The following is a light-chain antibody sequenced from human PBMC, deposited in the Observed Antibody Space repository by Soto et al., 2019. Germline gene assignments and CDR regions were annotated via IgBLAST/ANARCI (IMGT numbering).Light chain of an antibody. Sequence: EIVLTQSPGTLSLSPGERATLSCRASQSVSSSYLAWYQQKPGQAPRLLIYGASGRATGIPDSFSGSGSGTDFTLTISRLEPEDFAVYYCQKYPGYTFGQGTKLEIK. CDR2: GAS. CDR3: QKYPGYT. J-gene: IGKJ2*01. V-gene: IGKV3-20*01. CDR1: QSVSSSY.